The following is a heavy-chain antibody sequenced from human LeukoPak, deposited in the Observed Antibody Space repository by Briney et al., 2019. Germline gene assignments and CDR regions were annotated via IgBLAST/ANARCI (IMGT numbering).Heavy chain of an antibody. D-gene: IGHD6-13*01. V-gene: IGHV4-39*07. CDR1: GGFISSSSYY. Sequence: PSETLSLTCTVSGGFISSSSYYWGWIRQPPGKGLEWIGSIYYSGSTYYSPSLKSRVTISVDTSKNQFSLKLSSVTAADTAVYYCAGVGSSFGWFDPWGQGTLVTVSS. J-gene: IGHJ5*02. CDR2: IYYSGST. CDR3: AGVGSSFGWFDP.